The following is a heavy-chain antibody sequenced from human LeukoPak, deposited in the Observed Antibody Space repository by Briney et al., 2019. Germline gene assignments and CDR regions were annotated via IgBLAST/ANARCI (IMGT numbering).Heavy chain of an antibody. CDR1: GYTFTSYD. CDR3: ARVYCSGGSCYSGVGY. V-gene: IGHV1-8*01. J-gene: IGHJ4*02. Sequence: ASVKVSCKASGYTFTSYDINWVRQATGQGLEWMGWMNPNSGNTGYAQKFQGRVTMTRNTSISTAYMELSSLRSEDTAVYYCARVYCSGGSCYSGVGYWGQGTLVTVSS. D-gene: IGHD2-15*01. CDR2: MNPNSGNT.